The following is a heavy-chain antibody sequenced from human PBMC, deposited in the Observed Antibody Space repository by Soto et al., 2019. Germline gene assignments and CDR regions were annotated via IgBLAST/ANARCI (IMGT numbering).Heavy chain of an antibody. CDR2: INHSGST. CDR1: GGSFSGYY. CDR3: ARGATNSIFWALNIVVVPAAPMDV. V-gene: IGHV4-34*01. J-gene: IGHJ6*04. D-gene: IGHD2-2*01. Sequence: QVQLQQWGAGLLKPSETLSLTCAVYGGSFSGYYWSWIRQPPGKGLGWIGEINHSGSTNYNPSLKSRVTISVDTSKNQFSLKLSSVTAADTAVYYCARGATNSIFWALNIVVVPAAPMDVWGKGTTVTVSS.